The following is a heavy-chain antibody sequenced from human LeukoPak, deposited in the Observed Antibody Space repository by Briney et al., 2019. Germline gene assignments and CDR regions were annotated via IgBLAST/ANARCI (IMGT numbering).Heavy chain of an antibody. Sequence: SETLSLTCAVSGGSISSGGYSWSWLRQPPGMGLEWIVYIYHSGSTYYNPSLKSRVTISVNRSKNQFSLRLSSVTAADTAVYYCARVGYYDSSGDYFDYWGQGTLVTVSS. V-gene: IGHV4-30-2*01. CDR1: GGSISSGGYS. CDR3: ARVGYYDSSGDYFDY. D-gene: IGHD3-22*01. CDR2: IYHSGST. J-gene: IGHJ4*02.